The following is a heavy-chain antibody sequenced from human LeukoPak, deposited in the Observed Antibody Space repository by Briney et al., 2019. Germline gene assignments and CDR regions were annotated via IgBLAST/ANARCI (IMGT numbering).Heavy chain of an antibody. CDR1: GYTFTGYY. D-gene: IGHD3-22*01. CDR3: ARPGNYYDSSGFDY. CDR2: INPNSGGT. J-gene: IGHJ4*02. V-gene: IGHV1-2*02. Sequence: GASVKVSCKASGYTFTGYYMHWVRQAPGQGLEWMGWINPNSGGTNYAQKFQGRVTMTRDTSISTAYMELSRLRSDDTAMYYCARPGNYYDSSGFDYWGQGTLVTVSS.